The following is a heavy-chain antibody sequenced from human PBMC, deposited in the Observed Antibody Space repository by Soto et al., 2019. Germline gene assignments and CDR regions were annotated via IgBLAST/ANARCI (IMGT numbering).Heavy chain of an antibody. CDR2: IFNNGST. Sequence: QVQLQESGPGLVKPSETLSLTCTISGGSISYYYWSWIRQPPGKGLEWIGYIFNNGSTNYNPSLKCRVTISVATSKNQLSLKLNSVTAADTAVYYGAKEHGYCSTPSCDAGRAFDPWGQGTLVTVSS. V-gene: IGHV4-59*01. CDR3: AKEHGYCSTPSCDAGRAFDP. J-gene: IGHJ5*02. D-gene: IGHD2-2*01. CDR1: GGSISYYY.